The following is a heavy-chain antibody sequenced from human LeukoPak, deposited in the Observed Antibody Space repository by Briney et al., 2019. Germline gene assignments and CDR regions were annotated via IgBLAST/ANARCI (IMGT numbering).Heavy chain of an antibody. D-gene: IGHD6-13*01. J-gene: IGHJ1*01. CDR2: MNPNSGNT. CDR3: ARGGDQIAAAGDQH. Sequence: ATVKVSCKASGYTFTSYDINWVRQATGQGLEWMGWMNPNSGNTGYAQKFQGRVTMTRNTSISTAYMELSSLRSEDTAVYYCARGGDQIAAAGDQHWGQGTLVTVSS. CDR1: GYTFTSYD. V-gene: IGHV1-8*01.